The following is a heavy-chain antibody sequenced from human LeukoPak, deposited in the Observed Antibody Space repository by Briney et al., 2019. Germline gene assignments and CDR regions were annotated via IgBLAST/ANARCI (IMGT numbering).Heavy chain of an antibody. CDR2: ISSSGSTI. CDR3: ARAHAYSYGSPLGY. CDR1: GFTFSDYY. D-gene: IGHD5-18*01. J-gene: IGHJ4*02. Sequence: PGGSLRLSCAASGFTFSDYYMSWIRQAPGKGLEWVSYISSSGSTIYYASSVKGRFTISRDNAKNSLYMQMNSLRAEDTAVYYCARAHAYSYGSPLGYWGQGTLVTVSS. V-gene: IGHV3-11*04.